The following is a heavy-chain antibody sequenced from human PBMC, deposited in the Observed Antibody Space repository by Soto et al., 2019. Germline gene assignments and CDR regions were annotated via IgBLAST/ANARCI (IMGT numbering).Heavy chain of an antibody. V-gene: IGHV3-74*01. CDR3: VRDSNWITTSCSGTWFGP. D-gene: IGHD2-2*01. Sequence: EVQLVESGGGLAQPGGSLRLSCAASGFTFSTYWMHWIRQVPGKGLEWVSRINSDASHTYYADSVKGRFTISRDNAKYTLHLEMNRLRAEERAVYYCVRDSNWITTSCSGTWFGPWGQGPLVTVSS. CDR1: GFTFSTYW. J-gene: IGHJ5*02. CDR2: INSDASHT.